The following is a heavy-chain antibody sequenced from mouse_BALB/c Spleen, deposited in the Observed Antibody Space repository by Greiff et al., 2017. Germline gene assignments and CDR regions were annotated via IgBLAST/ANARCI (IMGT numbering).Heavy chain of an antibody. Sequence: QVQLKQSGPGLVAPSQSLSITCTVSGFSLTGYGVNWVRQPPGKGLEWLGMIWGDGSTDYNSALKSRLSISKDNSKSQVFLKMNSLQTDDTARYYCAREREYYYGSSYGYAMDYWGQGTSVTVSS. CDR3: AREREYYYGSSYGYAMDY. CDR2: IWGDGST. CDR1: GFSLTGYG. V-gene: IGHV2-6-7*01. D-gene: IGHD1-1*01. J-gene: IGHJ4*01.